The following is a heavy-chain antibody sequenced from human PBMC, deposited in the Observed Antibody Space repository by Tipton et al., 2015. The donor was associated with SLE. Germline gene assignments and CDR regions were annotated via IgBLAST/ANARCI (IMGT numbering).Heavy chain of an antibody. V-gene: IGHV3-21*01. CDR1: GFTFSTYT. CDR3: ARWLEQQLFEIYYYYGMDV. CDR2: ISSSSIYM. D-gene: IGHD6-13*01. Sequence: QLVQSGGGLVKPGGSLRLSCAASGFTFSTYTMTWVRQAPGKGLEWVSSISSSSIYMDYADSLKGRFTISRDNSKNTLYLQMNSLRAEDTAVYYCARWLEQQLFEIYYYYGMDVWGQGTTVTVSS. J-gene: IGHJ6*02.